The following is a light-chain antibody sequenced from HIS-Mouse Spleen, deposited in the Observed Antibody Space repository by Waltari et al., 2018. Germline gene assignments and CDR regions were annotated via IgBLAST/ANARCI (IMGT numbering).Light chain of an antibody. CDR2: GNS. CDR1: SSTIGAGYA. CDR3: QSYDSSLSVGV. Sequence: QSVLTQPPSVSGAPGQRVTISCTGSSSTIGAGYAVPWYQQLPGTAPKLLIYGNSNRPSGVPDRFSGSKSGTSASLAITGLQAEDEADYYCQSYDSSLSVGVFGGGTKLTVL. V-gene: IGLV1-40*01. J-gene: IGLJ3*02.